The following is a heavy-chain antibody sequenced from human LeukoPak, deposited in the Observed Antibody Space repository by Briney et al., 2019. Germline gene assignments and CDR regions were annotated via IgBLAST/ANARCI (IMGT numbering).Heavy chain of an antibody. CDR1: GGSISSGSYS. CDR2: IYSSGTT. Sequence: SETLSLTCTVSGGSISSGSYSWNWIRQPAGTGLECIGRIYSSGTTNYNPSPKSRVTMSVDTSKNQFSLKLTSVTAADTAVYYCVRSSTTDPNHYYYYYMDVWGKGTTVTVSS. J-gene: IGHJ6*03. V-gene: IGHV4-61*02. CDR3: VRSSTTDPNHYYYYYMDV. D-gene: IGHD2-2*01.